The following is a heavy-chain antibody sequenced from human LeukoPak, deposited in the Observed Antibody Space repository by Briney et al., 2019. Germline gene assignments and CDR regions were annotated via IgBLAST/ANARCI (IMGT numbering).Heavy chain of an antibody. CDR2: IYGRGGIT. V-gene: IGHV3-23*01. CDR3: ARTRGPTATHPDF. J-gene: IGHJ4*02. CDR1: GFTFSYYA. D-gene: IGHD1-14*01. Sequence: PGGSLRLSCAASGFTFSYYAMTWVRQAPGMGPEWVSGIYGRGGITYYADSVKGRFTISRDDSKNTLYLHMNSLRAEDSALYYCARTRGPTATHPDFWGQGTLVTVSS.